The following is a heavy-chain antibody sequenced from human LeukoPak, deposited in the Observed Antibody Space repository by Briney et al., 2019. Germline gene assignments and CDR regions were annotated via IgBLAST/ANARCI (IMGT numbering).Heavy chain of an antibody. CDR1: GGSISSYY. V-gene: IGHV4-59*01. CDR3: ATNRPVGGAYWGAFDM. Sequence: SETLSLTCTVSGGSISSYYWSWIRQPPGKGLEWIGFFHHTGGTNYNPYVKSRVTISGDTPKNQVSLKMTSVTAADTAVYYCATNRPVGGAYWGAFDMWGHGTLVTVSS. J-gene: IGHJ3*02. CDR2: FHHTGGT. D-gene: IGHD7-27*01.